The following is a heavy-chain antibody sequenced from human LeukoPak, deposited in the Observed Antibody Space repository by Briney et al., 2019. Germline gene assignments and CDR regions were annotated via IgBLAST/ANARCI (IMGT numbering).Heavy chain of an antibody. Sequence: GGSLRLSCAASGFTFSSYTMNWVRQAPGKGLEWVSSISYSSDYIYYADSVKGRFTISRDNAKNSLYLQMNSLRAEDTAVYYCATDAGSAFDSWGQGTMVTVSS. V-gene: IGHV3-21*01. D-gene: IGHD1-14*01. CDR1: GFTFSSYT. J-gene: IGHJ3*02. CDR2: ISYSSDYI. CDR3: ATDAGSAFDS.